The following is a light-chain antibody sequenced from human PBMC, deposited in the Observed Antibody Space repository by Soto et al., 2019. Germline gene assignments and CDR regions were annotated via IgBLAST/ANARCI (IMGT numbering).Light chain of an antibody. CDR3: QQYYSYST. V-gene: IGKV1-8*01. CDR1: QGISIY. Sequence: AIRMTQSPSSLSASTGDRVTITCRASQGISIYLAWYQQKPGKAPKLLIYAASTLQSGVPSRFSGSGSGTDFTLTISCLQSEDSATYCCQQYYSYSTFGQGTKVEIK. CDR2: AAS. J-gene: IGKJ1*01.